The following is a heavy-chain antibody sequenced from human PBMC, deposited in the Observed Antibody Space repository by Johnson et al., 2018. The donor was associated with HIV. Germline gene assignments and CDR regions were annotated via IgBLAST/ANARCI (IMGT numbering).Heavy chain of an antibody. J-gene: IGHJ3*02. CDR3: ARVAVSTAAGGVPLDI. V-gene: IGHV3-30*04. CDR2: ISYDGSNQ. CDR1: GFTFSSYA. D-gene: IGHD2-2*01. Sequence: QVQLVESGGGVVQPGRSLRLSCAASGFTFSSYAMHWVRQAPGKGLERGAVISYDGSNQYYADSVKVRFTISRANSKNTLYLHMISLRAEDTSLYFCARVAVSTAAGGVPLDIWGPGTMVTVSA.